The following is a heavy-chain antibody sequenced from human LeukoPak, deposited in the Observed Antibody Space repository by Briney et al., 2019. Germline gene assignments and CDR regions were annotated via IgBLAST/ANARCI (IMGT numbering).Heavy chain of an antibody. CDR1: GFTFSSYA. Sequence: PGGSLRLSCAASGFTFSSYAMSWVRQAPGKGLEWVSAISGSGGSTYYADSVKGRFTISRDNSKNTLYLRMNSLRAEDAAVYYCAKDVSNYFDYWGQGTLVTVSS. CDR2: ISGSGGST. D-gene: IGHD2-2*01. J-gene: IGHJ4*02. V-gene: IGHV3-23*01. CDR3: AKDVSNYFDY.